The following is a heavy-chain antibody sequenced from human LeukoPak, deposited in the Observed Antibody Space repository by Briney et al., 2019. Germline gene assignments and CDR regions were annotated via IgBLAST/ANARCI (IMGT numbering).Heavy chain of an antibody. V-gene: IGHV1-3*01. CDR3: ARDPSYYYGSGSYYEGRRFFRYYGMDV. Sequence: ASVKVSCKASGYTFTSYAMHWVRQAPGQRLEWMGWINAGNGNTKYSQKFQGRVTITRDTSASTAYMELSSLRSEDTAVYYCARDPSYYYGSGSYYEGRRFFRYYGMDVWGQGTTVTVSS. CDR1: GYTFTSYA. D-gene: IGHD3-10*01. J-gene: IGHJ6*02. CDR2: INAGNGNT.